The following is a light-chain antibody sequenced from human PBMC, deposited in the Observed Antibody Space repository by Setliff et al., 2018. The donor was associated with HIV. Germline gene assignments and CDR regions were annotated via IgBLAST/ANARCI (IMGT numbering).Light chain of an antibody. J-gene: IGLJ1*01. CDR2: EVN. Sequence: QSVLAQPASVSGSPGQSVTISCTGTSRDVGGGQNYVSWYQQHPDKAPRLILYEVNKRPSGISDRFSGSKSGNTASLTISGLQAEDEADYYCNSFTSSNTYVFGSGTKAPS. CDR1: SRDVGGGQNY. CDR3: NSFTSSNTYV. V-gene: IGLV2-14*01.